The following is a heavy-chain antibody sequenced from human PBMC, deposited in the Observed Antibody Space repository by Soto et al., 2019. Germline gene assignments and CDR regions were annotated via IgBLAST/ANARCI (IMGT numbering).Heavy chain of an antibody. Sequence: GGSLRLSCAASGFTFSSYGMHWVRQAPGKGLEWVAVIWYDGSNKYYADSVKGRFTISRDNSKNTLYLQMNSLRAEDTAVYYCARNGAVRGYSGYLDYRGQGTLV. CDR2: IWYDGSNK. CDR3: ARNGAVRGYSGYLDY. V-gene: IGHV3-33*01. CDR1: GFTFSSYG. J-gene: IGHJ4*02. D-gene: IGHD5-12*01.